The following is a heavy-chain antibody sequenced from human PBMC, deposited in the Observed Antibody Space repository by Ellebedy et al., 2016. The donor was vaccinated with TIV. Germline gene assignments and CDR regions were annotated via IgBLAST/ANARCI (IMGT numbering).Heavy chain of an antibody. CDR2: IDKSGYST. CDR1: GFTFSSYA. Sequence: GESLKISCAASGFTFSSYAMSWVRQAPGKGLEWVSAIDKSGYSTYYADSVKGRFTISRDNSKNTLYLQMNSLRAEDTAVYYCARDIPQRPNPARFDPWGQGTLVTVSS. D-gene: IGHD1-1*01. V-gene: IGHV3-23*01. CDR3: ARDIPQRPNPARFDP. J-gene: IGHJ5*02.